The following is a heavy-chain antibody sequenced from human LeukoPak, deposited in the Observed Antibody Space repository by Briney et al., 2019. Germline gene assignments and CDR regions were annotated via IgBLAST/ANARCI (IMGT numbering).Heavy chain of an antibody. CDR2: TIPIFGTA. Sequence: SVKVSCKASGGTFSSYAISWVRQAPGQGLEWMGGTIPIFGTANYAQKFQGRVTITADESTSTAYMELSSLRSEDTAVYYCARESKYSYGNYGMDVWGQGTTVTVSS. J-gene: IGHJ6*02. CDR3: ARESKYSYGNYGMDV. V-gene: IGHV1-69*13. D-gene: IGHD5-18*01. CDR1: GGTFSSYA.